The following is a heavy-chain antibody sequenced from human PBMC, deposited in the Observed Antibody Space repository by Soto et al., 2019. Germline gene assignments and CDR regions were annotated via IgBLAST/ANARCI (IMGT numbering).Heavy chain of an antibody. V-gene: IGHV1-2*02. CDR1: GYTFTGYY. D-gene: IGHD2-15*01. J-gene: IGHJ4*02. CDR2: ISGNSGGT. CDR3: ARGYCSDSGCPTFLDY. Sequence: GASVKVSCKASGYTFTGYYLHWVRQAPGQGLEWMGWISGNSGGTNYAQKFQGRVTMTRDTSIITAYMDLSSLTSDETAVYYCARGYCSDSGCPTFLDYFGKGSLVTVSS.